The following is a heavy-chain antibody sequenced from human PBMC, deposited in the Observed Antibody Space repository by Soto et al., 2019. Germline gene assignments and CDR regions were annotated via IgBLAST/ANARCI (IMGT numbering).Heavy chain of an antibody. CDR3: ATSPYDLERQNWFDP. CDR1: GYDFTTYW. Sequence: EALKISGRDSGYDFTTYWIGWVRQMAGRGLEWVAIIHPSDSDTRVSPSLQGRVTISADKSTSTIYLQWSSLKASDTAMYYCATSPYDLERQNWFDPWGQGTLVTVS. D-gene: IGHD3-3*01. V-gene: IGHV5-51*01. CDR2: IHPSDSDT. J-gene: IGHJ5*02.